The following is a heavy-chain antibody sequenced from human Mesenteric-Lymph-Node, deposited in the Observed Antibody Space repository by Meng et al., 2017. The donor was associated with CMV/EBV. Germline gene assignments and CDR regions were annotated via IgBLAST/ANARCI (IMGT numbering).Heavy chain of an antibody. D-gene: IGHD4-23*01. CDR1: GGFFSGYY. J-gene: IGHJ4*02. CDR2: INHSGST. CDR3: ARHQRWLKSEGGFNY. V-gene: IGHV4-34*01. Sequence: QVQLQQGGAGLLKPSEPLSLTCPVYGGFFSGYYWSWIRQPPGKGLEWIGEINHSGSTNYNPSLKSRVTISVDTSKNQFSLKLSSVTAADTAVYYCARHQRWLKSEGGFNYWGQGTLVTVSS.